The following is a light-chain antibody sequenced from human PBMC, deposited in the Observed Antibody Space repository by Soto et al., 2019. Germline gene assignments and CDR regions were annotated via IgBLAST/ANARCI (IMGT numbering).Light chain of an antibody. Sequence: QSVLTQPASVSGSPGQSITISCTGTSSDVGRYHLVSWYQQHPGKAPKLMIFEDTERPSGVSNRFSGSKSGNTASLTISGLQTEDEADYYCCSYAGCTSVVFGGGTKLTVL. CDR1: SSDVGRYHL. CDR3: CSYAGCTSVV. V-gene: IGLV2-23*01. J-gene: IGLJ2*01. CDR2: EDT.